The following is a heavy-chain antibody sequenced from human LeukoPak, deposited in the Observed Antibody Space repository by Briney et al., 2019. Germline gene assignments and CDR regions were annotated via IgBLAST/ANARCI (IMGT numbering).Heavy chain of an antibody. CDR2: FDPEDGET. CDR3: ATSKWELHSRWFSYYFDY. J-gene: IGHJ4*02. CDR1: VYTLTELS. V-gene: IGHV1-24*01. Sequence: GASVKVSCKVSVYTLTELSMHWVGQAPGKALEWMGGFDPEDGETIYAQKFQGRVTMTEDTSTDTAYMELSSLRSEDTAVYYCATSKWELHSRWFSYYFDYWGQGTLVTVSS. D-gene: IGHD1-26*01.